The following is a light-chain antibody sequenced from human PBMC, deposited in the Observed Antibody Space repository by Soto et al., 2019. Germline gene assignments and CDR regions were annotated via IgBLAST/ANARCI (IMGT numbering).Light chain of an antibody. J-gene: IGKJ2*01. CDR2: GAS. CDR1: QGINKF. Sequence: IQLTQSPSSLSASVGDRVTITCRASQGINKFLAWYQQRPGKAPQLLVYGASILQSGVPSRFSGSGSGTDFTLTISSLQPEDFATYYCQQLTNFRFTFGQGTKLDIK. CDR3: QQLTNFRFT. V-gene: IGKV1-9*01.